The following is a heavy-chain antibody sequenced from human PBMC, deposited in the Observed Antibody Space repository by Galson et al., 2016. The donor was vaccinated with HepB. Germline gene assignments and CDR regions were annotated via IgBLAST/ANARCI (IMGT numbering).Heavy chain of an antibody. V-gene: IGHV3-23*01. D-gene: IGHD1-26*01. J-gene: IGHJ4*02. CDR2: ISGSGST. CDR1: GFTFSSYA. Sequence: SLRLSCAASGFTFSSYAMTWVRQAPGEGLEWVSSISGSGSTYYADSVKGRFTISRDNSKNTLYLQMNSLRVEDTALFYCAKGHAANPGAPRVDYWGRGTLVTVSS. CDR3: AKGHAANPGAPRVDY.